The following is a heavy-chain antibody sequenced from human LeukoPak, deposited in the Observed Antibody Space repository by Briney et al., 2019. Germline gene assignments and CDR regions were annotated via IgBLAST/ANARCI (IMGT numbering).Heavy chain of an antibody. D-gene: IGHD3-10*01. V-gene: IGHV3-74*01. CDR2: IRPDGRET. CDR3: RRDAVLESGSVDY. CDR1: GFTFTNHW. Sequence: GGSLRLSCAASGFTFTNHWMHWVRQAPGKGLVWVSRIRPDGRETNHADSVKGRFTISRDNAKNTLYLQMNSLGAEDTAVYYCRRDAVLESGSVDYWGQGVLVTVSS. J-gene: IGHJ4*02.